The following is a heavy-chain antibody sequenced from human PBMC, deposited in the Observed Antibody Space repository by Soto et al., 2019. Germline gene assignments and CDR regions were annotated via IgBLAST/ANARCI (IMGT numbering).Heavy chain of an antibody. CDR3: ARFDPYYYYIWGSYRSFDY. J-gene: IGHJ4*02. D-gene: IGHD3-16*02. CDR2: INHSGST. Sequence: SETLSLTCAVYGGSFSGYYWSWIRQPPGKGLGWIGEINHSGSTNYNPSLKSRVTISVDTSKNQFSLKLSSVTAADTAVYYCARFDPYYYYIWGSYRSFDYWGQGTLVTVSS. V-gene: IGHV4-34*01. CDR1: GGSFSGYY.